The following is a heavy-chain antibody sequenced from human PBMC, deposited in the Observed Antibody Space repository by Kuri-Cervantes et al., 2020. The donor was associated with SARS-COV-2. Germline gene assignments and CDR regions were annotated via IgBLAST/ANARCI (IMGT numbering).Heavy chain of an antibody. CDR1: GGSISSYY. V-gene: IGHV4-59*01. CDR3: ARVPRFCTNGVCYAFDI. Sequence: ETLSLTCTVSGGSISSYYWSWIRQPPGKGLEWIGYIYYSGSANYNPSLKSRVTISVDTSKNQFSLKLSSVTAADTAVYYCARVPRFCTNGVCYAFDIWGQGTMVTVSS. D-gene: IGHD2-8*01. J-gene: IGHJ3*02. CDR2: IYYSGSA.